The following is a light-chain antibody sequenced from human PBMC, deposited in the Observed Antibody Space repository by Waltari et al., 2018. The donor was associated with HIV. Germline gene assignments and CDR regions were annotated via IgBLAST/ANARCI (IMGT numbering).Light chain of an antibody. Sequence: YELSQPLSVSVTLGQTATINCGGSNIERRNVHWYQQRPGQAPVLIIYRNKNRPSDSPERCSGSNSGDTATLTVSGAQAGDEADYFCQVWDSSAVVFGGGTKLTVL. CDR2: RNK. V-gene: IGLV3-9*01. CDR1: NIERRN. CDR3: QVWDSSAVV. J-gene: IGLJ2*01.